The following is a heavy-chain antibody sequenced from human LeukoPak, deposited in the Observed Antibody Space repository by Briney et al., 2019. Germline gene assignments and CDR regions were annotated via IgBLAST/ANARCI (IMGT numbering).Heavy chain of an antibody. Sequence: GGSLRLSCAASGFTFSNYAMSWVLQAPGKGLEWVSTIRGSDRETYYADSVKGRFTVSRDNSKNTLYLQMNSLRAEDTALYYCAKGGYSTPFDPWGQGTLVTVSS. V-gene: IGHV3-23*01. CDR1: GFTFSNYA. CDR2: IRGSDRET. CDR3: AKGGYSTPFDP. D-gene: IGHD1-26*01. J-gene: IGHJ5*02.